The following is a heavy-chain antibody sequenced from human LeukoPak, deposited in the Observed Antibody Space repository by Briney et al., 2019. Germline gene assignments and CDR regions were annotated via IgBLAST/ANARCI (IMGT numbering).Heavy chain of an antibody. Sequence: GGSLRLSCAVSGITLSNYGMSWVRQAPGKGLEWVAGISGSGGGTNYADSVKGRFTISRDNPKNTLYLQMNGLRAEDTAVYYCAISPGISGNRGSYYYYMDVWGKGTTVTVSS. CDR3: AISPGISGNRGSYYYYMDV. CDR1: GITLSNYG. V-gene: IGHV3-23*01. J-gene: IGHJ6*03. D-gene: IGHD1-20*01. CDR2: ISGSGGGT.